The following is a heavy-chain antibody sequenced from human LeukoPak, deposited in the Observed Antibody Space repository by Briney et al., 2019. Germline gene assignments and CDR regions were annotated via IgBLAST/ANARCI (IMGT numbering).Heavy chain of an antibody. J-gene: IGHJ4*02. D-gene: IGHD3-3*01. CDR1: GGSFSGYY. Sequence: SETLSLTCAVYGGSFSGYYWSSIRQPPGKGLEWIGKSNDSGSTNYNPSLKSRVTISVDTSKNQFSLKLSSVTAADTAVYYCARGRGTIFGVVIIPPYYDYWGQGTLVTVSS. V-gene: IGHV4-34*01. CDR2: SNDSGST. CDR3: ARGRGTIFGVVIIPPYYDY.